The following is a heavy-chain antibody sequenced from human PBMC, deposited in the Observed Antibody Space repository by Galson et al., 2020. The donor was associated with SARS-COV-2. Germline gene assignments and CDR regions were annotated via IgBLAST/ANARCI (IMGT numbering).Heavy chain of an antibody. J-gene: IGHJ4*02. V-gene: IGHV1-18*01. CDR1: GYIFTRYG. CDR2: ISVYNGNT. D-gene: IGHD2-15*01. Sequence: ASVKVSCKASGYIFTRYGINWVRQAPGQGLEWMGWISVYNGNTNYAQKFQDRVTMTADTSTRTASMELRSLRSADTAVYYCARGGIVVSQSDYWGQGTLVTVSS. CDR3: ARGGIVVSQSDY.